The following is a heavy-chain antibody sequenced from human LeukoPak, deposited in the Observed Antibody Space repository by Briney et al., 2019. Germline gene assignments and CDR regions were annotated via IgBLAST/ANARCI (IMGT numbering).Heavy chain of an antibody. J-gene: IGHJ6*03. V-gene: IGHV4-34*01. CDR3: ARGQSGYDPYYYYYMDV. CDR1: GGSFSGYY. Sequence: NPSETLSLTCAVYGGSFSGYYWSWIRQPPGKGLEWIGEINHSGSTNYNPSLKSRVTISVDTSKNQFSLKLSSVTAADTAVYYCARGQSGYDPYYYYYMDVWGKGTTVTVSS. D-gene: IGHD5-12*01. CDR2: INHSGST.